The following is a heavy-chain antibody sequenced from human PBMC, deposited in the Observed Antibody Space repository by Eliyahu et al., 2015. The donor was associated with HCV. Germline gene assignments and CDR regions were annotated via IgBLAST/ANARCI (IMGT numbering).Heavy chain of an antibody. D-gene: IGHD5-18*01. J-gene: IGHJ4*02. CDR2: IRHEGNNK. V-gene: IGHV3-30*02. CDR3: AKLQWDTALPKDY. Sequence: QVQLVESGGGVVQXGXSLRXSCVASXXPFSVXGIHWVRQAPGKGLEWLTFIRHEGNNKYYADSVKGRFTVSRDNSKNTLFLQMDSLRPEDTAVYYCAKLQWDTALPKDYWGQGTLVTVSS. CDR1: XXPFSVXG.